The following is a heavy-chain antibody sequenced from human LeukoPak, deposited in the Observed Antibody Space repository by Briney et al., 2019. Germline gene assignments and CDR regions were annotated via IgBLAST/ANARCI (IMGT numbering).Heavy chain of an antibody. V-gene: IGHV3-33*06. CDR1: GFIFSNHG. Sequence: PGGSLRLSCAASGFIFSNHGMYWVRQAPDKRLEWVAVIWNDGSNKYYADSVKGRFTISRDNSKNTLYLQMNSLRAEDTAIYYCAKFPESYYYMDVWGKGTTVTVSS. CDR2: IWNDGSNK. CDR3: AKFPESYYYMDV. J-gene: IGHJ6*03.